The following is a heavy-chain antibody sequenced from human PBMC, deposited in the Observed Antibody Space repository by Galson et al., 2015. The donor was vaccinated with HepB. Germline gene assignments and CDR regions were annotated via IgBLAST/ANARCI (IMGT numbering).Heavy chain of an antibody. J-gene: IGHJ4*02. V-gene: IGHV3-48*01. D-gene: IGHD3-22*01. CDR1: GFTFSSYS. CDR3: ARDLYYYDSSGYYPRGLLGY. Sequence: SLRLSCAASGFTFSSYSMNWVRQAPGKGLEWVSYISSSSSIIYYADSVKGRFTISRDNAKNSLYLQMNSLRAEDTAVYYCARDLYYYDSSGYYPRGLLGYWGQGTLVTVSS. CDR2: ISSSSSII.